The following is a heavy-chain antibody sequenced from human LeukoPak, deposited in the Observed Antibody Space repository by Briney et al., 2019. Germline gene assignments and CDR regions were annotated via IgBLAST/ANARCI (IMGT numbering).Heavy chain of an antibody. CDR2: IYSSGST. CDR3: LRELLFGYFDT. D-gene: IGHD3-16*01. J-gene: IGHJ4*02. V-gene: IGHV3-53*01. Sequence: GGSLRLSCAASGVTVSSNYMSWVRQAPGKGLEWGSVIYSSGSTYYADSVKGRFTISRDNSKNTIYLQMNSLRADDTAVYHCLRELLFGYFDTWGQGTLVTVSS. CDR1: GVTVSSNY.